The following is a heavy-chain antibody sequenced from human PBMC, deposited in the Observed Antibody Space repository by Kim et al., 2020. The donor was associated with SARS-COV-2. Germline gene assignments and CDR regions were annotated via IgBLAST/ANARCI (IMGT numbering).Heavy chain of an antibody. J-gene: IGHJ6*02. CDR3: ARSVDSYYYYGMDV. D-gene: IGHD6-19*01. Sequence: SPKFQGGVTITADESTSTAYMELSSLRSVDTAVYYCARSVDSYYYYGMDVWGQGTTVTVSS. V-gene: IGHV1-69*01.